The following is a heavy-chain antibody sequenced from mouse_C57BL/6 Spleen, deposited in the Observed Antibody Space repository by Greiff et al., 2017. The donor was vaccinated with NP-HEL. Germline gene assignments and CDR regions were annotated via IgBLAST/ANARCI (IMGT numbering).Heavy chain of an antibody. Sequence: QVQLQQPGAELVMPGASVKLSCKASGYTFTSYWMHWVKQRPGQGLEWIGEIDPSDSYTNYNQKFKGKSTLTVDKSSSTAYMQLSSLTSEDSAVYYCARQGITTVVSGYFDVWGTGTTVTVSS. CDR1: GYTFTSYW. CDR2: IDPSDSYT. CDR3: ARQGITTVVSGYFDV. J-gene: IGHJ1*03. D-gene: IGHD1-1*01. V-gene: IGHV1-69*01.